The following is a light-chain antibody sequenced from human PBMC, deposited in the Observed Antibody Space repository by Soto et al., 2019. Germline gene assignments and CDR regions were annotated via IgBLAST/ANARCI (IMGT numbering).Light chain of an antibody. J-gene: IGLJ2*01. Sequence: QSVLTQPPSASGSPGQSVTISCTGTSSDVGGYNYVSWYQQHPGEAPKLMIYEVSKRPSGVPDRFSGSKSGNTASLTVSGLQAEDEADYYCSSYAGSNTYVVFGGGTKLTVL. V-gene: IGLV2-8*01. CDR2: EVS. CDR3: SSYAGSNTYVV. CDR1: SSDVGGYNY.